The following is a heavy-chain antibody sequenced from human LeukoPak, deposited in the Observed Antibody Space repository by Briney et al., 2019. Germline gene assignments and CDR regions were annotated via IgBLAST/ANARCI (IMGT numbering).Heavy chain of an antibody. CDR2: ICNSGGCP. Sequence: GGSLRLSCAASGFTFITYAMSWVRQAPGKGLEWVSAICNSGGCPYYADSVRGRFTISRDNSRNTLYLHMNSLRADDTAIYYCARISGGSFSDYWGQGTLVTVSP. D-gene: IGHD1-26*01. V-gene: IGHV3-23*01. CDR3: ARISGGSFSDY. CDR1: GFTFITYA. J-gene: IGHJ4*02.